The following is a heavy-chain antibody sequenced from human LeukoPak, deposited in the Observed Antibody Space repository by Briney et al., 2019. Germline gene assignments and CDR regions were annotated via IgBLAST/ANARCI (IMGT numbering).Heavy chain of an antibody. D-gene: IGHD3-3*01. CDR3: ARVYYDFWSGYSRTDY. J-gene: IGHJ4*02. Sequence: PGGSLRLSCAASGFTFSDHYMDWVRQAPGKGLEWVSRTRNKANSYTTEYAASVKGRFTISRDDSKNSLYLQMNSLKTEDTAVYYCARVYYDFWSGYSRTDYWGQGTLVTVSS. V-gene: IGHV3-72*01. CDR2: TRNKANSYTT. CDR1: GFTFSDHY.